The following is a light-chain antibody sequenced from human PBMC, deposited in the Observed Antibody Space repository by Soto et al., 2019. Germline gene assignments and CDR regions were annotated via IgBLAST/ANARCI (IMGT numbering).Light chain of an antibody. V-gene: IGKV3-20*01. J-gene: IGKJ2*01. Sequence: EIVLTQSPGTLSLSPGERATLSCRASQSVSSSYLACYQHKPGQAPRLLIYGASSRATGIPARFSGSGSGTDFTLTISRLEPEDFAVYYCQQYGSSPHTFGQGTKLEIK. CDR1: QSVSSSY. CDR2: GAS. CDR3: QQYGSSPHT.